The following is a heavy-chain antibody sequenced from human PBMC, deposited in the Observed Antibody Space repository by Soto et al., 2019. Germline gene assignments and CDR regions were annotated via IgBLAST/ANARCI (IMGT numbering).Heavy chain of an antibody. Sequence: QVQLVQSGAEVKEPGASVKVSCKTSGYTFIGYYMHWVRQAPGQGLEWMGWMNPRSGDTNYAQKFQGRVTMTRAASLITAYMELRWLRSDDTAVYFCGRDAVVATPLGWFDRWGQGTLVTVSS. J-gene: IGHJ5*02. CDR3: GRDAVVATPLGWFDR. D-gene: IGHD2-15*01. CDR1: GYTFIGYY. V-gene: IGHV1-2*02. CDR2: MNPRSGDT.